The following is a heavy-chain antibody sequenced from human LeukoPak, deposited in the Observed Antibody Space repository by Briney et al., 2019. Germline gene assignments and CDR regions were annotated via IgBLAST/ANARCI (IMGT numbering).Heavy chain of an antibody. CDR2: ISYDGSNK. J-gene: IGHJ4*02. V-gene: IGHV3-30*18. Sequence: GRSLRLSCAASGFTFSSYGMHWVRQAPGKGPEWVAVISYDGSNKYYADSVKGRFTISRDNSKNTLYLQMNSLRAEDTAVYYCAKGAGYSSGFNWGQGTLVTVSS. CDR3: AKGAGYSSGFN. CDR1: GFTFSSYG. D-gene: IGHD6-25*01.